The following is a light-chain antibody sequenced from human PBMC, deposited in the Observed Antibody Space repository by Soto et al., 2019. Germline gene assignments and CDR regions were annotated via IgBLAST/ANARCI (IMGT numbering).Light chain of an antibody. Sequence: IVMTQSPATLSVAPGGRVTFSCRASQGISKKVAWYQHKPGPAPTLLISAMCTRSHGVPARLSGSGSGTEFTLTINSLLSEYCATYYGQQYHTRPVTFGGGTKVDIK. V-gene: IGKV3-15*01. CDR3: QQYHTRPVT. CDR1: QGISKK. J-gene: IGKJ4*01. CDR2: AMC.